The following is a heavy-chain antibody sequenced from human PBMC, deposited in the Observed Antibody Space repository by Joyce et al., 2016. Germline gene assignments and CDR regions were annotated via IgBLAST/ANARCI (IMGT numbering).Heavy chain of an antibody. J-gene: IGHJ4*02. D-gene: IGHD1-26*01. Sequence: QVQLLQSGAEVKKPGASVKISCKASGDSITAFFIHWVRQAPGQGLEGMGIIKPNESTDYAQKFQGRVTVTRDTSTGTVFMELGRLTADDTAVFFCATGGSGRALEYWGQGTLVTVS. CDR2: IKPNEST. CDR1: GDSITAFF. CDR3: ATGGSGRALEY. V-gene: IGHV1-46*01.